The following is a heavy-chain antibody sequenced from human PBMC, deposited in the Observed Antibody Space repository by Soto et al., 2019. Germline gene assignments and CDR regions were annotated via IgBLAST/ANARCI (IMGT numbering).Heavy chain of an antibody. Sequence: SETLSLTCTVSRASIYTYSWTWVRQPAGKGLQWIGHIYSSGSANYSPSLKSRVSMSVDSSKNQISLKLSSVTAADTAVYYCATIVGANDYWGQGALVTVSS. CDR1: RASIYTYS. CDR2: IYSSGSA. CDR3: ATIVGANDY. J-gene: IGHJ4*02. V-gene: IGHV4-4*07. D-gene: IGHD1-26*01.